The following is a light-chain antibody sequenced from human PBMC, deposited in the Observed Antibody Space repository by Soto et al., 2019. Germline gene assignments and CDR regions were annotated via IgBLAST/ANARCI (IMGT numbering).Light chain of an antibody. J-gene: IGLJ2*01. CDR1: SSDVGYYNR. CDR3: SSYTTRSPLV. CDR2: EVS. V-gene: IGLV2-18*02. Sequence: QSALTQPPSVSGSPGQSVTISCTGTSSDVGYYNRVSWYQQPPGTAPKLMVFEVSNRPSGVPGRFSGSKSGNTSSLTISGLHSEDGAESYCSSYTTRSPLVFRRGTKLTV.